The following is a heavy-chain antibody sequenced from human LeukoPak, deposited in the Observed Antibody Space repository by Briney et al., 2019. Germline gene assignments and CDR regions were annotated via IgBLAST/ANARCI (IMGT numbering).Heavy chain of an antibody. J-gene: IGHJ3*02. CDR1: GFTFSTYS. Sequence: GGSLRLSCAASGFTFSTYSMNWVRQAPGKGLEWVSCISSTSSTIYYADSVKGRFTISRDNAKNSLYLQMNSLRAEDTAVYYCARDAFDIWGQGTMVTVSS. V-gene: IGHV3-48*04. CDR3: ARDAFDI. CDR2: ISSTSSTI.